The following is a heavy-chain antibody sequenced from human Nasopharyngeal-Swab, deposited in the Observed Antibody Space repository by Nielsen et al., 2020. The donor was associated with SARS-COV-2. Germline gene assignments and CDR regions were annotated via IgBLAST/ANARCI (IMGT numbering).Heavy chain of an antibody. J-gene: IGHJ3*02. CDR3: ARVIAAAGTGGHAFDI. D-gene: IGHD6-13*01. CDR1: GGSISSGDYY. CDR2: IYYSGST. Sequence: SETLSLTCTVSGGSISSGDYYWSWIRQPPGKGLEWIGFIYYSGSTYYNPSLKSRVTISVDTSKNQFSLKLSSVTAADTAVYYCARVIAAAGTGGHAFDIWGQGTMVTVSS. V-gene: IGHV4-30-4*01.